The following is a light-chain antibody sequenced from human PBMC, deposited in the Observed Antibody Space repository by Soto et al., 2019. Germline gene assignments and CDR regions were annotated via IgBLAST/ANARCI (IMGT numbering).Light chain of an antibody. CDR3: SSYTSSSTYV. J-gene: IGLJ1*01. CDR2: DVS. V-gene: IGLV2-14*01. CDR1: SSDVGGYNY. Sequence: QSVLAQPASVSGSPGESITISCTGTSSDVGGYNYVSWYQQHPGKAPKLMIYDVSNRLSGVSNRFSGSKSGNTASLTISGLQAEDEADYYCSSYTSSSTYVFGTGTKVTV.